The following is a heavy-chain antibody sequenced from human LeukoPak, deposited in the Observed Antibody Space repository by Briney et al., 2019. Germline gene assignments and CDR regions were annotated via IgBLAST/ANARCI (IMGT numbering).Heavy chain of an antibody. CDR3: AREGTSGGLNWLDP. J-gene: IGHJ5*02. V-gene: IGHV4-59*12. Sequence: SETLSLTCTVSGGSISTSYWNWIRQPPGKGLEWIGNIYNSGTTDYNASLKSRVTMSVGTSKNQFSLRLSSVNAADTAVYFCAREGTSGGLNWLDPWGQGTLVTVSS. D-gene: IGHD3-10*01. CDR1: GGSISTSY. CDR2: IYNSGTT.